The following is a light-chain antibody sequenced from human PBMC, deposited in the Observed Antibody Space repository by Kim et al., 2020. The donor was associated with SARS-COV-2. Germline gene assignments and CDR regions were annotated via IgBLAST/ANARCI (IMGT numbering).Light chain of an antibody. Sequence: EIVMTQSPATLSVSPGERATLSCRASQSVSSNLAWYQQKPGQAPRLLIYGTSTRATGIPARFSGSGSGTEFTLTISGLQSEDFAVYYCQQYNNWPPWTFGRGTKVDIK. V-gene: IGKV3-15*01. J-gene: IGKJ1*01. CDR2: GTS. CDR1: QSVSSN. CDR3: QQYNNWPPWT.